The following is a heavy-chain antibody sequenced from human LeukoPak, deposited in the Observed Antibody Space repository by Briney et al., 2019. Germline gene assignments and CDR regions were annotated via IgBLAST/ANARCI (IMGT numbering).Heavy chain of an antibody. CDR1: GYTFTGYY. CDR2: INPNSGGT. CDR3: ARGTVSAVTNWFDP. V-gene: IGHV1-2*06. D-gene: IGHD4-23*01. J-gene: IGHJ5*02. Sequence: ASVKVSCKASGYTFTGYYMHWVRQAPGQGLEWMGRINPNSGGTNYAQKFQGRVTMTRDTSISTAYMELSRLRSDDTAVYHCARGTVSAVTNWFDPWGQGTLVTVSS.